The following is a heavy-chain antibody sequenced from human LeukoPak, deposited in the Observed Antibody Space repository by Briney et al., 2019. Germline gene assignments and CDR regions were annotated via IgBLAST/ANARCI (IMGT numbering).Heavy chain of an antibody. J-gene: IGHJ6*02. CDR1: GFTVSSNH. V-gene: IGHV3-66*01. CDR3: ARDVEVATPTYYYYGMDV. D-gene: IGHD5-12*01. Sequence: GGSLRLSCAVSGFTVSSNHMSWVRQAPGKGLEWVSVIFSGSGTNYADSVKGRFTISRDNSKNTLYLQMNSLRAEDTAVYYCARDVEVATPTYYYYGMDVWGQGTTVTVSS. CDR2: IFSGSGT.